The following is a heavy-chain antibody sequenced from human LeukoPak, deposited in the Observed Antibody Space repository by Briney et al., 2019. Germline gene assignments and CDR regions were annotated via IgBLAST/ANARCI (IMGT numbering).Heavy chain of an antibody. CDR3: ARVGGVTMKDIVVVPAAKVIDY. J-gene: IGHJ4*02. Sequence: GASVKVSCKASGYTFTSYGISWVRQAPGQGLEWMGWISAYNDNTNYAQKLQGRVTMTTDTSTSTTYMELRSLRSDDTAVYYCARVGGVTMKDIVVVPAAKVIDYWGQGTLVTVSS. CDR2: ISAYNDNT. D-gene: IGHD2-2*01. CDR1: GYTFTSYG. V-gene: IGHV1-18*01.